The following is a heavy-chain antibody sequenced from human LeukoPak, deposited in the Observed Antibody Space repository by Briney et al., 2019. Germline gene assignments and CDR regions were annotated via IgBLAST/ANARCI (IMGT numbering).Heavy chain of an antibody. CDR2: IYYSGST. CDR1: GGSISSYY. J-gene: IGHJ4*02. CDR3: ARVSLITMVRGVSLPYFDY. V-gene: IGHV4-59*01. D-gene: IGHD3-10*01. Sequence: SETLSLTCTVSGGSISSYYWSWIRQPPGKGLEWIGYIYYSGSTNYNPSLKSRVTISVDTSKNQFSLKLSSVTAADTAAYYCARVSLITMVRGVSLPYFDYWGQGTLVTVSS.